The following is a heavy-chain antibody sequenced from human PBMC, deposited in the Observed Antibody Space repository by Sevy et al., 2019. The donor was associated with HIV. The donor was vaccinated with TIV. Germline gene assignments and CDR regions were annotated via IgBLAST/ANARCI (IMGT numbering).Heavy chain of an antibody. CDR2: ISSSSSYI. D-gene: IGHD3-3*02. J-gene: IGHJ6*02. V-gene: IGHV3-21*01. CDR1: GFTFSPYS. CDR3: AREGGHVNIFGVVPRDAMDV. Sequence: GGSLRLSCAASGFTFSPYSMNWVRQAPGKGLEGVSSISSSSSYIYYADSVKGRFIISRDNAKNSLYLQMNSLRAEDTAVYYCAREGGHVNIFGVVPRDAMDVWCQGTTVTVSS.